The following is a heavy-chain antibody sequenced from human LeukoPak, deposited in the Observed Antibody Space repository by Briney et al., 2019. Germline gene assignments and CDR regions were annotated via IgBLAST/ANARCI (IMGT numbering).Heavy chain of an antibody. J-gene: IGHJ4*02. V-gene: IGHV4-31*03. Sequence: SETLPLTCTVSGGSISSGGYYWSWIRQHPGKGLEWIGYIYYSGSTNYNPSLQGRVTISLDTSRNQFSLKLSSVTAADTAVYYCASGDNDPLFDYWGQGTLVTVSS. CDR3: ASGDNDPLFDY. D-gene: IGHD1-1*01. CDR2: IYYSGST. CDR1: GGSISSGGYY.